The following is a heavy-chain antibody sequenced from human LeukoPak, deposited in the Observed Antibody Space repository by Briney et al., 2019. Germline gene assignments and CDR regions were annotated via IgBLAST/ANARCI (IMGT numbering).Heavy chain of an antibody. J-gene: IGHJ3*02. CDR3: ARGGSSSDAFDI. V-gene: IGHV3-33*01. CDR2: IWYDGSNK. Sequence: PGRSLRLPCAASGFTFSSYGMHWVRQAPGKGLEWVAVIWYDGSNKYYADSVKGRFTISRDNSKNTLYLQMNSLRAEDTAVYYCARGGSSSDAFDIWGQGTMVTVSS. D-gene: IGHD6-13*01. CDR1: GFTFSSYG.